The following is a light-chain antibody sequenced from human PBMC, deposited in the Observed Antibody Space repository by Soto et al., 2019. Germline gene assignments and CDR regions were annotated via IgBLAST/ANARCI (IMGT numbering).Light chain of an antibody. V-gene: IGKV1-39*01. CDR1: QSISSY. J-gene: IGKJ1*01. CDR3: QQSYSNPKT. Sequence: DIQMTKSPSSLSASVGDRVTITCRASQSISSYLHWYQHKPGEVPKLLIYAASSLQSGVPSRFSGSGSGTDFTLTINSLQPEDFATYYCQQSYSNPKTFGQGTQVAFK. CDR2: AAS.